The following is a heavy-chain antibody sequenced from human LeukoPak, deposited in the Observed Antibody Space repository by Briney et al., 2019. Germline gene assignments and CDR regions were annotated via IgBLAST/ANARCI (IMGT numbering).Heavy chain of an antibody. CDR1: GGSISSGSYY. CDR2: IYTSGST. D-gene: IGHD6-6*01. J-gene: IGHJ4*02. V-gene: IGHV4-61*02. CDR3: ARDSYSSSPFDY. Sequence: PSETLPLTCTVSGGSISSGSYYWSWIRQPAGKGLEWIGRIYTSGSTNYNPSLKSRVTISVDTSKNQFSLKLSSVTAADTAVYYCARDSYSSSPFDYWGQGTLVTVSS.